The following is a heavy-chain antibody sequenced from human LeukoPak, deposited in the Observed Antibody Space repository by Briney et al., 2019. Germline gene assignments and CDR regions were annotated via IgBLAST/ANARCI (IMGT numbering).Heavy chain of an antibody. CDR1: GFTFSSYA. D-gene: IGHD4-23*01. CDR3: AKAIHKGGNVY. V-gene: IGHV3-23*01. J-gene: IGHJ4*02. Sequence: GGSLRLSCAASGFTFSSYALSRVRQAPGKGLEWVSAISGSGGSTYYADSVKGRFTISRDNSKNTLYLQMNSLRAEDTAVYYCAKAIHKGGNVYWGQGTLVTVSS. CDR2: ISGSGGST.